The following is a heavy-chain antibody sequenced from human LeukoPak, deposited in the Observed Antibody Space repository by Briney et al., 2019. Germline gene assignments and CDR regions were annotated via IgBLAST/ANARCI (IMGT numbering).Heavy chain of an antibody. CDR3: ARGDYYYDSSGYPGH. V-gene: IGHV3-33*01. D-gene: IGHD3-22*01. Sequence: GGSLRLSCAASGFTFSSYGMHWVRQAPGKGLEWVAVIWYDGNTKYYTDSVKGRFTISRDNSKNTLYLQMNSLRAEDTAVYYCARGDYYYDSSGYPGHWGQGTLVTVSS. CDR1: GFTFSSYG. CDR2: IWYDGNTK. J-gene: IGHJ4*02.